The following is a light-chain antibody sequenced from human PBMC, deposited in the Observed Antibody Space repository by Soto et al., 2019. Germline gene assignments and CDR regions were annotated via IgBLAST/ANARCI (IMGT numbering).Light chain of an antibody. J-gene: IGLJ1*01. CDR3: AAWDDSLSVL. Sequence: SVLTQPPSASGTPGQRVTISCSGSSSNIGSNYVYWYQQLPGTAPKLLIYRNNQRPSGVPDRFSGSKSGTSASLAISGLRSEDEADYYCAAWDDSLSVLFGTGTRSPS. CDR2: RNN. CDR1: SSNIGSNY. V-gene: IGLV1-47*01.